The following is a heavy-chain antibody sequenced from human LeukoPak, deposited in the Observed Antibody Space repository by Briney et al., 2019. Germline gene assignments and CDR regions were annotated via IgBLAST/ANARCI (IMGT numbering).Heavy chain of an antibody. CDR2: ISGSGGST. Sequence: GGSLRLSCTASGFTFSSYAMSWVRQAPGKGLEWVSAISGSGGSTYYADSVKGRFTISRDNSKNTLYLQMNSLRAEDTAVYYCAKDVDYYDSSFDFDYWGQGTLVTVSS. J-gene: IGHJ4*02. CDR3: AKDVDYYDSSFDFDY. D-gene: IGHD3-22*01. V-gene: IGHV3-23*01. CDR1: GFTFSSYA.